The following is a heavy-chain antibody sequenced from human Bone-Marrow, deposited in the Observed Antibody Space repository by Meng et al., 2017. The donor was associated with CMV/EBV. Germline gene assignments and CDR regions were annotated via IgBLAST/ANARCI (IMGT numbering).Heavy chain of an antibody. CDR1: GGSFSGYY. D-gene: IGHD3-3*01. V-gene: IGHV4-34*01. CDR3: ARGRDFWSGYPRYYGMDV. Sequence: SETLSLTCAVYGGSFSGYYWSWIRQPPGKGLEWIGEINHSGSTNYNPSLKSRVTISVDTSKNQFSLKLSSVTAADTVVYYCARGRDFWSGYPRYYGMDVWGQGTTVTVSS. CDR2: INHSGST. J-gene: IGHJ6*02.